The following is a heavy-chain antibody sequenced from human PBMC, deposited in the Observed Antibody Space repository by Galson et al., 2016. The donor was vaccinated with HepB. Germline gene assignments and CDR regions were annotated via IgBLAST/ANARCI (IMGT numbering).Heavy chain of an antibody. Sequence: ETLSLTCTVSGGSISRYYWTWMRQPPGKGLEWIGYIYDSGYTNYDPSLQSRVTISVDPSKNQFSLKLRSVTAADTAVYCCARDYNGVLYWGQGTLVTVSS. J-gene: IGHJ4*02. CDR1: GGSISRYY. CDR2: IYDSGYT. V-gene: IGHV4-59*01. CDR3: ARDYNGVLY. D-gene: IGHD3-10*01.